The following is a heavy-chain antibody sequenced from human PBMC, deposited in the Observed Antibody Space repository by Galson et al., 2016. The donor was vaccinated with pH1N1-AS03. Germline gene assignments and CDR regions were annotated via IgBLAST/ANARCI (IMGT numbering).Heavy chain of an antibody. V-gene: IGHV3-66*02. CDR3: ARGITIFGLARPALDS. CDR2: IFTGGTT. D-gene: IGHD3-3*01. Sequence: SLRLSCAVSGFSFSSKYMNWVRQAPGKGLEWISVIFTGGTTYYAASVRGRFTISRDDSRNTLYLQMNSIMNEDTAVYYCARGITIFGLARPALDSWGQGTRVTVSS. CDR1: GFSFSSKY. J-gene: IGHJ4*02.